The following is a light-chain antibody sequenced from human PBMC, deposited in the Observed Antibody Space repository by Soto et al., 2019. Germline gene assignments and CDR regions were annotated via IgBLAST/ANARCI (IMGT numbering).Light chain of an antibody. J-gene: IGKJ5*01. CDR1: QSVNSD. V-gene: IGKV3-15*01. CDR2: AAS. Sequence: EIVLTQSPATLSVSPWERATLSCRASQSVNSDLAWYQQKPGQAPRLLLYAASTRATGIPPRFSGSGSGTEFTLTISSLQSEDFAVYYCQQYSNWPPITFGQGTRLEIK. CDR3: QQYSNWPPIT.